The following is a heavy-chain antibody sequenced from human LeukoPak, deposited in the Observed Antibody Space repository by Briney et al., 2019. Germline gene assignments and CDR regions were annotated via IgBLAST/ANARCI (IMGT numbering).Heavy chain of an antibody. D-gene: IGHD2-21*02. Sequence: PSETLSLTCTVSGGSIISYHWSWIRQPPGKGLEWIGSIYYSGSTYYNPSLKSRVTISVDTSKNQFSLKLSSVTAADTAVYYCARWGAYCGGDCYSRDAFDIWGQGTMVTVSS. V-gene: IGHV4-59*05. CDR1: GGSIISYH. J-gene: IGHJ3*02. CDR3: ARWGAYCGGDCYSRDAFDI. CDR2: IYYSGST.